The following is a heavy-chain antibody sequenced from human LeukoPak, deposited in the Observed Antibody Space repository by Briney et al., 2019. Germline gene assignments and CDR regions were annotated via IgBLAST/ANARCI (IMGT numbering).Heavy chain of an antibody. V-gene: IGHV4-39*01. CDR1: GDSISSTSYY. CDR2: IYNSGTT. D-gene: IGHD3-10*01. CDR3: ASRVYGLGSFNY. J-gene: IGHJ4*01. Sequence: KPSETLSLTCTVSGDSISSTSYYWDWIRQPPGKGLEWIGSIYNSGTTYYNPSLKSRVTISVDTSKNQFSLKVSSVTAADTAVYYCASRVYGLGSFNYWGQGTLVTVSP.